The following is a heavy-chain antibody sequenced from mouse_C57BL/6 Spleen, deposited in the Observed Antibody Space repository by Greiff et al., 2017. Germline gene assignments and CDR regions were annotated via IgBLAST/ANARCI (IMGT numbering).Heavy chain of an antibody. CDR3: ARRITTVVATDAMDY. CDR1: GFTFSDYG. V-gene: IGHV5-17*01. J-gene: IGHJ4*01. Sequence: EVKLVESGGGLVKPGGSLKLSCAASGFTFSDYGMHWVRQAPEKGLEWVAYISSGSSTIYYADTVKGRFTISRDNAKNTLFLQMTSLRSEDTAMYYCARRITTVVATDAMDYWGQGTSVTASS. CDR2: ISSGSSTI. D-gene: IGHD1-1*01.